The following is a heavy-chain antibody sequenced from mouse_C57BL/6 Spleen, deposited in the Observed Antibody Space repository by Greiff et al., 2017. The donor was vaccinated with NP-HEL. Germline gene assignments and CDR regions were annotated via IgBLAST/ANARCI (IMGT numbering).Heavy chain of an antibody. J-gene: IGHJ2*01. CDR3: ARKFYCYGRGEYYFDY. V-gene: IGHV1-52*01. D-gene: IGHD1-1*01. CDR2: IDPSDSET. CDR1: GYTFTSYW. Sequence: QVHVKQPGAELVRPGSSVKLSCKASGYTFTSYWMHWVKQRPIQGLEWIGNIDPSDSETHYNQKFKDKATLTVDKSSSTAYMQLSSLTSEDSAVYYCARKFYCYGRGEYYFDYWGQGTTLTVSA.